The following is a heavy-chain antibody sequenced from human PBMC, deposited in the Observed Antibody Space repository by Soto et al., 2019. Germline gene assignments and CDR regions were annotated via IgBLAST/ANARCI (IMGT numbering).Heavy chain of an antibody. V-gene: IGHV1-18*01. CDR1: GYILSNYG. J-gene: IGHJ6*02. Sequence: QVQLVQSGAEVKKPGASVKVSCKASGYILSNYGVTWVRQAPGQGLEWMGWINPNNGNTNYAQKLQGRGTLTTDTSTSTAYMELRRLRSDDTALYYCARTLYFGDLLGYYNFNGMDVRGQGTTVTVSS. CDR2: INPNNGNT. D-gene: IGHD3-10*01. CDR3: ARTLYFGDLLGYYNFNGMDV.